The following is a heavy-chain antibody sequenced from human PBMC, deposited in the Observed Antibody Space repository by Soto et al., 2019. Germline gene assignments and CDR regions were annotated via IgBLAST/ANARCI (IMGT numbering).Heavy chain of an antibody. V-gene: IGHV3-66*01. Sequence: EVHLLESGGGLVQPGGSLRLSCAASGFTVSSNYMSWVRQAPGKGLEWVSVIYSGGNTYYADSVKGGFTISRDNYQNTLYLEMNSLRVEDTALYYCAKSGGRPVGYCTNGVCPNFDNWGQGTLVTVSS. CDR3: AKSGGRPVGYCTNGVCPNFDN. CDR2: IYSGGNT. J-gene: IGHJ4*02. D-gene: IGHD2-8*01. CDR1: GFTVSSNY.